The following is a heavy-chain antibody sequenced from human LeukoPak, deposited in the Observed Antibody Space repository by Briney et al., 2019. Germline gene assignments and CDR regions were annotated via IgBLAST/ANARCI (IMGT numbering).Heavy chain of an antibody. D-gene: IGHD3-9*01. J-gene: IGHJ6*02. CDR1: GFTFSSYW. CDR3: ARGSRLRYFDWSDDYYYGMDV. Sequence: GGSLRLSCAASGFTFSSYWMHWVRQAPGKGLVWVSRINSDGSSISYADSVKGRFTISRDNAKNTLYLQMNSLRAEDTAVYYCARGSRLRYFDWSDDYYYGMDVWGQGTTVTVSS. CDR2: INSDGSSI. V-gene: IGHV3-74*01.